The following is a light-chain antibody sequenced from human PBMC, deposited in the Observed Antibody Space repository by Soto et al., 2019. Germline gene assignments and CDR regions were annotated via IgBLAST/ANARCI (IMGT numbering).Light chain of an antibody. J-gene: IGKJ1*01. V-gene: IGKV3-20*01. Sequence: EIVMTQSPATLSVSPGERATLSCRASQSVSSNLAWYQQKPGQAPRLLIYGASSRATGIPDRFSGSGSGTDFTLTISRLEPEDFAVYYCQQYGSSPTFGHGTKGDIK. CDR1: QSVSSN. CDR3: QQYGSSPT. CDR2: GAS.